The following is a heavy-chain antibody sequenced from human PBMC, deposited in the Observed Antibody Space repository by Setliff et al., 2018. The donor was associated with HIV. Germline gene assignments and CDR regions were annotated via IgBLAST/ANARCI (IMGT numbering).Heavy chain of an antibody. Sequence: SETLSLTCTVSGDSISSYYWSWIRQPAGKVLEWIGRIYTSGSTNYNPSLKSRVTMSVDTSKNQFSLKLSSVTAADTAVFYCARDRTGGTFDILGQGTMVTVSS. CDR2: IYTSGST. V-gene: IGHV4-4*07. D-gene: IGHD3-16*01. J-gene: IGHJ3*02. CDR3: ARDRTGGTFDI. CDR1: GDSISSYY.